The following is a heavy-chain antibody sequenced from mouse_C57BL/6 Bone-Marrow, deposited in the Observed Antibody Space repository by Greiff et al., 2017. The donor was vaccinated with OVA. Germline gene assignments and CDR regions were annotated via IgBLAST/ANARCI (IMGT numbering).Heavy chain of an antibody. CDR2: IDPNSGGT. CDR3: ARGYYYGSSYRWYFDV. V-gene: IGHV1-72*01. D-gene: IGHD1-1*01. CDR1: GYTFTSYW. Sequence: SCKASGYTFTSYWMHWVKKRPGRGLEWIGRIDPNSGGTKYNEKFKSKATLTVDKPSSTAYMQLSSLTSEDSAVYYCARGYYYGSSYRWYFDVWGTGTTVTVSS. J-gene: IGHJ1*03.